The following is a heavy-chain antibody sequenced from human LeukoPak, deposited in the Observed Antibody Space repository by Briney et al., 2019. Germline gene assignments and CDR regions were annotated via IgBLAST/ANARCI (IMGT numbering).Heavy chain of an antibody. CDR1: GFTFSSFG. CDR3: GRVGYRSGWFFIDY. Sequence: GGSLRLSCAASGFTFSSFGMHWVRQAPGKGLEGWAVIWYDGSNKYYADSMKGRFTISRDNSKNTLYLQMNSLRAEHTAVYYCGRVGYRSGWFFIDYWAQGTLVTVSS. J-gene: IGHJ4*02. D-gene: IGHD6-19*01. V-gene: IGHV3-33*01. CDR2: IWYDGSNK.